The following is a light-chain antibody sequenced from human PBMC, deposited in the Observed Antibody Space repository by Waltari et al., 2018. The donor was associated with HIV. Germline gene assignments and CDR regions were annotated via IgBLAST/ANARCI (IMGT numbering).Light chain of an antibody. CDR1: TLPKQY. CDR2: KDR. CDR3: QSSDISGNYWV. V-gene: IGLV3-25*03. Sequence: SYGLTQPPSVSVSPGQTATITCSGDTLPKQYGYWYQQKPGQAPVMVIYKDRERPSGIPERFSGSSSATTATLTISGVQPEDEADYYCQSSDISGNYWVLGGGTKLTVL. J-gene: IGLJ2*01.